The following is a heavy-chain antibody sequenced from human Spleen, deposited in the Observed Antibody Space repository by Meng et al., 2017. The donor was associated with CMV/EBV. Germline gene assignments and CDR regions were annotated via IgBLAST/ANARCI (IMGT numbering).Heavy chain of an antibody. Sequence: KAYGYTCSDYGISKVRQAPEQRLGWLGRISAYSGDTRYAERFKGKVSMTTDTSTSTAYMELRSLRSDDTAVYYCARDYVIRGVYSAYWGQGTLVTVSS. CDR1: GYTCSDYG. J-gene: IGHJ4*02. CDR3: ARDYVIRGVYSAY. V-gene: IGHV1-18*01. CDR2: ISAYSGDT. D-gene: IGHD3-10*01.